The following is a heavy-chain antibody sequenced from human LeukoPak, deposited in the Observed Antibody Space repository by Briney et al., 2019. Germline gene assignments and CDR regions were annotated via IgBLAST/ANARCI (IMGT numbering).Heavy chain of an antibody. CDR1: GFTFSSYE. J-gene: IGHJ3*02. CDR2: TSSYGGST. D-gene: IGHD4-17*01. V-gene: IGHV3-64D*09. CDR3: VKVYGDYTNDAFDI. Sequence: PGGSLRLSCAASGFTFSSYEMNWVRQAPGKGLEYVSGTSSYGGSTYYADSVKGRFTISRDNSRNTLYLQMSSLRAEDTAVYYCVKVYGDYTNDAFDIWGQGTTVTVSS.